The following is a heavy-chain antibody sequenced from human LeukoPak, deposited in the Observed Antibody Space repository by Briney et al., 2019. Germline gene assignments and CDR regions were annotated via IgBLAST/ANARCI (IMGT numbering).Heavy chain of an antibody. D-gene: IGHD3-3*01. CDR3: ARVEATIFGVVTDY. CDR1: GGSISSSIYY. Sequence: SETLSLTCTVSGGSISSSIYYWGWIRQPPGKGLEWIGEINHSGSTNYNPSLKSRVTISLDTSKNQLSLKLSSVSAADTAVYYCARVEATIFGVVTDYWGQGTLVTVSS. V-gene: IGHV4-39*07. J-gene: IGHJ4*02. CDR2: INHSGST.